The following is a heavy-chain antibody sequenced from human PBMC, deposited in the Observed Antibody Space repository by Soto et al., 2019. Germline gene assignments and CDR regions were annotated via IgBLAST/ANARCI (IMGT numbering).Heavy chain of an antibody. CDR1: GYPISSDYY. V-gene: IGHV4-38-2*02. Sequence: PSETLSLTCSVSGYPISSDYYWGWIRQPPGKGLQWIGYIFHLGTTYYNPSLKDRVTISVDTSKNQFSLKLSSVTAADTAVYYCARGRNDYGGNNPYYYGMDVWGQGTTVTVSS. CDR2: IFHLGTT. D-gene: IGHD4-17*01. J-gene: IGHJ6*02. CDR3: ARGRNDYGGNNPYYYGMDV.